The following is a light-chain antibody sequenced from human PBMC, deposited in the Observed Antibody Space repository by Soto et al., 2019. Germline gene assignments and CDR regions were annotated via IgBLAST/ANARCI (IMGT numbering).Light chain of an antibody. CDR3: QNCKVAPFT. V-gene: IGKV1-39*02. CDR2: TAP. Sequence: DIQMTQSPSSLSASVGDRVTITCRASQSIRNYFNWYQQKPGKAPKVLIHTAPSLQSGAPSRLSASGSGTDFTLSVVSLQPEAFETYYCQNCKVAPFTFGGGTKVDIK. CDR1: QSIRNY. J-gene: IGKJ4*01.